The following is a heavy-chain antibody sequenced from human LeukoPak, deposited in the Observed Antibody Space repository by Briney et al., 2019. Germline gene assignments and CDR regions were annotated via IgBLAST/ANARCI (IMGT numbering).Heavy chain of an antibody. J-gene: IGHJ4*02. V-gene: IGHV3-30*02. CDR2: IRHDGANK. D-gene: IGHD3-10*01. CDR1: GFTFITYG. Sequence: GGSLTLSCAASGFTFITYGMHWVRQVPGKGLEWVAFIRHDGANKYYTDPVKGRFTISRDNSKNTVYLQMSSLRAEDTAVYYCAKDYGYYGSGSLLDYWGQGTRVTVSS. CDR3: AKDYGYYGSGSLLDY.